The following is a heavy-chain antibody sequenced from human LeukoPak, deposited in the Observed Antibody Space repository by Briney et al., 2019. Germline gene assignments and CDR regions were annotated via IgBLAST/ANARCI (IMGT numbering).Heavy chain of an antibody. Sequence: PGGSLRLSCAASGFSLNSLAMSWVRQAPGKGLEWVSAISGSGGSTYYADSVKGRFTISRDNSKNTLYLQMNSLRAEDTAVYYCAGEGNDILTGLKAYYFDYWGQGTLVTVSS. D-gene: IGHD3-9*01. CDR2: ISGSGGST. V-gene: IGHV3-23*01. J-gene: IGHJ4*02. CDR1: GFSLNSLA. CDR3: AGEGNDILTGLKAYYFDY.